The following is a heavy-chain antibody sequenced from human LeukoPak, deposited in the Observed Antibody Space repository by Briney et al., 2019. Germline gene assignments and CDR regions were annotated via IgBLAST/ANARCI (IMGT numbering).Heavy chain of an antibody. CDR2: IIPIFGTA. Sequence: SVKVSCKASGGTFSSNDISWVRQAPGQGLEWMGGIIPIFGTANYAQKFQGRVTITADESTSTAYMALSSLRSEDTAVYYCAGGADVGLYAIDDWRQASLVTVSS. CDR3: AGGADVGLYAIDD. CDR1: GGTFSSND. D-gene: IGHD2-8*01. V-gene: IGHV1-69*13. J-gene: IGHJ4*02.